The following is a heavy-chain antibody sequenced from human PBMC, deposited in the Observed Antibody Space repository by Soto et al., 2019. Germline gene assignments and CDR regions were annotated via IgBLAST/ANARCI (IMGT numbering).Heavy chain of an antibody. CDR2: IYYSGST. D-gene: IGHD3-16*01. Sequence: SETLSLTCTVSGGSISSYYWSWIRQPPGKGLEWIGYIYYSGSTNYNPSLKSRVTISVDTSKNQFSLKLSSVTAADTAVYYCARYEGWFDPWGQGTLVTVSS. J-gene: IGHJ5*02. CDR3: ARYEGWFDP. CDR1: GGSISSYY. V-gene: IGHV4-59*01.